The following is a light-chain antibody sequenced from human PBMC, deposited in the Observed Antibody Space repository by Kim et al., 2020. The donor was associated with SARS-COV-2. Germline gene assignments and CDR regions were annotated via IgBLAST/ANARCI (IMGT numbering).Light chain of an antibody. CDR3: AAWDDSLNVV. V-gene: IGLV1-44*01. CDR2: SND. Sequence: QSVLTQPPSASGTPGQRVTISCSGSRSNIGCNSVNWYQQFPGTAPKILIYSNDQRSSGVPDRFSGSKSGTAASLAISDLRSEDEAEYFCAAWDDSLNVVFGGGTQLTVL. CDR1: RSNIGCNS. J-gene: IGLJ2*01.